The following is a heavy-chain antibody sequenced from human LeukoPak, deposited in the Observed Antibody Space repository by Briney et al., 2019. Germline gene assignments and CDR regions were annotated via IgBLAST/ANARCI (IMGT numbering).Heavy chain of an antibody. CDR2: INHSGST. J-gene: IGHJ4*02. D-gene: IGHD2-2*01. V-gene: IGHV4-34*01. CDR1: GGSFSGYY. Sequence: SETLSLTCAVYGGSFSGYYWSLIRQPPGKGLEWIGEINHSGSTNYNPSLKSRVTISVDTSKNQFSLKLSSVTAADTAVYYCARGPVVPAARGPPFDYWGQGTLVTVSS. CDR3: ARGPVVPAARGPPFDY.